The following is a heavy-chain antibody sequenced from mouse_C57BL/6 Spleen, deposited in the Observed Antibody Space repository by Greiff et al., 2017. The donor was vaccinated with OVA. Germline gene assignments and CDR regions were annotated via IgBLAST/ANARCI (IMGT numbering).Heavy chain of an antibody. D-gene: IGHD1-1*01. Sequence: DVQLQESGPGLVKPSQSLSLTCSVTGYSITSGYYWNWIRQFPGNQLEWMGYISYDGSNNYNPSLKNRISITRDTSKNQFFLKLNSVTTEDTATYYCARGTGRSLDYWGQGTTLTVSS. CDR3: ARGTGRSLDY. CDR1: GYSITSGYY. J-gene: IGHJ2*01. V-gene: IGHV3-6*01. CDR2: ISYDGSN.